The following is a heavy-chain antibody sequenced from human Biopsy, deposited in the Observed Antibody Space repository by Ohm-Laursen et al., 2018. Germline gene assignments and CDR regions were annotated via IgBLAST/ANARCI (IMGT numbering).Heavy chain of an antibody. Sequence: SLRLSCSASGFTFHDYSMHWVRQAPEKGLEWVAGISYNGGDIGYGDSVRGRFTISRDNAKRSLSLQLHSLRLEDTALYYCAKGRSSMTDAFNMWGQGTMVTVSS. D-gene: IGHD3-16*02. V-gene: IGHV3-9*01. CDR2: ISYNGGDI. CDR3: AKGRSSMTDAFNM. CDR1: GFTFHDYS. J-gene: IGHJ3*02.